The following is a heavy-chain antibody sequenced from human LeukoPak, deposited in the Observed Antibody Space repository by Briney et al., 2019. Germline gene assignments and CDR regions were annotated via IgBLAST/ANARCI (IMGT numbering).Heavy chain of an antibody. Sequence: PGGSLRLSCAASGFTFSSYWIHWVRQAPGKGLVWVSRLHSDGRSTSYADSVKGRFTVSRDNAKNTLYLQVNSLRGEDTAVYYCARGSISGVNWFDPWGQGTLVTVSS. CDR2: LHSDGRST. J-gene: IGHJ5*02. CDR1: GFTFSSYW. V-gene: IGHV3-74*01. D-gene: IGHD1-20*01. CDR3: ARGSISGVNWFDP.